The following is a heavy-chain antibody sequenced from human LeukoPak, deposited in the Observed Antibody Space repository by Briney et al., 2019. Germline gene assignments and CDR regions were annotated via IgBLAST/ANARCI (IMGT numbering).Heavy chain of an antibody. CDR2: MNPNSGNT. CDR1: GYTFTSYD. D-gene: IGHD3-3*01. Sequence: ASVKVSCKASGYTFTSYDINWVRQATGQGLEWMGWMNPNSGNTGYAQKFQGRVTITRNTSISTAYMELSSLRSEDTAVYYCAMTDTPYYDFWRGYYRPKQGGFDPRGHRTLVTVSS. CDR3: AMTDTPYYDFWRGYYRPKQGGFDP. J-gene: IGHJ5*02. V-gene: IGHV1-8*03.